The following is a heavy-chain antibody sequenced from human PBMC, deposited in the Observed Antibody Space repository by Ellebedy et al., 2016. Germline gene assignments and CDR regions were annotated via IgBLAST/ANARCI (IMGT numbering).Heavy chain of an antibody. V-gene: IGHV1-18*01. J-gene: IGHJ4*02. CDR2: ISAYNGNT. D-gene: IGHD5-18*01. CDR3: ARLVDTAMVTPTFDY. Sequence: ASVKVSCXASGYTFTSYGISWVRQAPGQGLEWMGWISAYNGNTNYAQKLQGRVTMTTDTSTSTAYMELRSLRSDDTAVYYCARLVDTAMVTPTFDYWGQGTLVTVSS. CDR1: GYTFTSYG.